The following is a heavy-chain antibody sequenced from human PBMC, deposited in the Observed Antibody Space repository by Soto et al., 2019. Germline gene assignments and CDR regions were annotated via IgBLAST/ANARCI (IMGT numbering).Heavy chain of an antibody. CDR1: GGTFSSYA. Sequence: GASVKVSCKASGGTFSSYAISWGRQAPGQGLEWMGGIIPIFGTANYAQKFQGRVTITADESTSTAYMELSSLRSEGTAVYYCARGLYYYGAFDIWGQGTMVTVSS. D-gene: IGHD3-10*01. CDR3: ARGLYYYGAFDI. CDR2: IIPIFGTA. J-gene: IGHJ3*02. V-gene: IGHV1-69*13.